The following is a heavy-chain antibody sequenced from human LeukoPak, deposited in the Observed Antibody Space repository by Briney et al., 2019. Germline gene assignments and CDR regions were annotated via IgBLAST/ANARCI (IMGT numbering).Heavy chain of an antibody. D-gene: IGHD2-8*01. Sequence: AASVKVSCKASGYTFTGYYMHWVRQAPGQGLEWMGWINPNGGGTNYAQKFQGRVTMTRDTSISTAYMELSRLRSDDTAVYYCARTDHCTNGVCYSYFDYWGQGTLVTVSS. J-gene: IGHJ4*02. V-gene: IGHV1-2*02. CDR1: GYTFTGYY. CDR2: INPNGGGT. CDR3: ARTDHCTNGVCYSYFDY.